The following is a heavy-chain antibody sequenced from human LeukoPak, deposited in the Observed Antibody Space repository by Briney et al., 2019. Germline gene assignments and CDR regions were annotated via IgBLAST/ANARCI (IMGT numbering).Heavy chain of an antibody. V-gene: IGHV4-61*02. D-gene: IGHD3-22*01. CDR2: IYTSGST. CDR1: GNSISSGDNY. Sequence: SQTLSLTCTVSGNSISSGDNYWSWIRQPAGKGLEWIGRIYTSGSTNYNPSLKSRVTISVDTSKNQFSLKLSSVTAADTAVYYCARRVNGYYYNHFDYWGQGTLVTVSS. CDR3: ARRVNGYYYNHFDY. J-gene: IGHJ4*02.